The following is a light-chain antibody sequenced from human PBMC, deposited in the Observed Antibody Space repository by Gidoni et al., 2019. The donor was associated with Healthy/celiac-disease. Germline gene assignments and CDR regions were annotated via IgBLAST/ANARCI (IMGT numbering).Light chain of an antibody. CDR1: SSDVGGYNY. J-gene: IGLJ1*01. CDR2: DVS. V-gene: IGLV2-14*01. Sequence: QSALTQPASVSGSPGQSITISCTGTSSDVGGYNYVSWYQQHPGKAPKLMIDDVSKRPSGVSNRFSGSKSGNTASLTISGLQAEDEADYYCSSYTSSSTSYVVGTGTKVTV. CDR3: SSYTSSSTSYV.